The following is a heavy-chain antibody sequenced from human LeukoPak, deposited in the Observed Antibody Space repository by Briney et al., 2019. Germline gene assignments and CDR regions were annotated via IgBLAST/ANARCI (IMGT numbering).Heavy chain of an antibody. D-gene: IGHD3-10*01. V-gene: IGHV1-18*01. Sequence: ASVTVSCKPSGYSFTSYGISWVRQAPGQGLAWVGWVCAYNCQTHYPHQIQGRVTMTTDTSTSTAYIELRSLRSDDTAVYYCAKGVYTSPSKNITMVTGLYYYYYMDVWGKGPTVTVSS. CDR1: GYSFTSYG. CDR3: AKGVYTSPSKNITMVTGLYYYYYMDV. J-gene: IGHJ6*03. CDR2: VCAYNCQT.